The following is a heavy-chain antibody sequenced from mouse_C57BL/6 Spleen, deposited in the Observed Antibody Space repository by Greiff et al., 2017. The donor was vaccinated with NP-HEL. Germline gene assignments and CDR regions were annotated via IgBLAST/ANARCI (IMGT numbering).Heavy chain of an antibody. CDR3: ARQGYDYPFDY. CDR2: ISSGGSYT. D-gene: IGHD2-4*01. V-gene: IGHV5-6*01. CDR1: GFTFSSYG. Sequence: EVQRVESGGDLVKPGGSLKLSCAASGFTFSSYGMSWVRQTPDKRLEWVATISSGGSYTYYPDSVKGRFTISRDNAKNTLYLQMSSLKSEDTAMYYCARQGYDYPFDYWGQGTTLTVSS. J-gene: IGHJ2*01.